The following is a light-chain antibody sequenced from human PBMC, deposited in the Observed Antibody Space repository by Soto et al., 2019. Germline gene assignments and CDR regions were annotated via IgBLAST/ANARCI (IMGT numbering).Light chain of an antibody. V-gene: IGLV1-40*01. CDR2: GNS. Sequence: QSVLTQPPSVSGAPGQRVTISCTGSSSNIGAGYDVHWYQQLPGTAPKLLIYGNSNRPSGVPDRFSGSKSGTSASLAITGLQAEDEADYYGQSYDSSLLVVFGGGTKLTVL. CDR3: QSYDSSLLVV. CDR1: SSNIGAGYD. J-gene: IGLJ2*01.